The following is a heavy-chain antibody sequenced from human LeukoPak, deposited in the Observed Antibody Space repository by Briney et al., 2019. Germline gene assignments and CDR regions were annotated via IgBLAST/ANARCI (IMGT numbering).Heavy chain of an antibody. CDR2: ISWNSGSI. V-gene: IGHV3-9*01. CDR1: GFTFDDYA. Sequence: PGRPLRLSCAASGFTFDDYAMHWVRQAPGKGLEWVSVISWNSGSIGYADSVKGRFTISRDNAKNSLYLQMNSLRAEDTAVYYCARVAGRGGLDYWGQGTLVTVSS. D-gene: IGHD3-10*01. J-gene: IGHJ4*02. CDR3: ARVAGRGGLDY.